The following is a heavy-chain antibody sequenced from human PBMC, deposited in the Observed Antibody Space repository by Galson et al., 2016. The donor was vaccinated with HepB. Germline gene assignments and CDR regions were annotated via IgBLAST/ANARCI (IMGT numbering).Heavy chain of an antibody. CDR2: IYYSGTT. D-gene: IGHD1-1*01. Sequence: SETLSLTCTVSGGSVSSSNYYWNWIRQPPGKGLEWIGSIYYSGTTYYTPSLESRVIISLDTSKNQFPLTLNSVTAADPALYYRARPRGGYNSQGYFGSWGQGILVTVSS. CDR3: ARPRGGYNSQGYFGS. CDR1: GGSVSSSNYY. V-gene: IGHV4-39*01. J-gene: IGHJ4*02.